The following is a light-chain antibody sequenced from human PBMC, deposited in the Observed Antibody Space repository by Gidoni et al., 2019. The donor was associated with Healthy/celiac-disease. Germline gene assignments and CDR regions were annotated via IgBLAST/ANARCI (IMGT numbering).Light chain of an antibody. CDR3: RAWDSSTARVV. CDR1: KVGDKY. V-gene: IGLV3-1*01. Sequence: SSELTQPPSVSVSPGQTASITCTGDKVGDKYACWYQQKPGQSPVLVIYQDSKRPSGIPERFSGSNSGNTATLTISGTQAMDEADYYCRAWDSSTARVVFGGGTKLTVL. CDR2: QDS. J-gene: IGLJ2*01.